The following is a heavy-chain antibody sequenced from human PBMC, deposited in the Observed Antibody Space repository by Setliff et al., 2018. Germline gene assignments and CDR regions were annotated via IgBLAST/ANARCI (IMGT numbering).Heavy chain of an antibody. CDR3: VRISQDFNMDV. J-gene: IGHJ6*03. CDR1: GFTFSNAW. Sequence: GGSLRLSCAASGFTFSNAWMSWVRQIPGKGLEWVGRIKSGGTPEYAAPVIGRFTISRDDSRNTLDLQLNSLESEDTAIYYCVRISQDFNMDVWGKGTTVTVSS. V-gene: IGHV3-15*01. CDR2: IKSGGTP.